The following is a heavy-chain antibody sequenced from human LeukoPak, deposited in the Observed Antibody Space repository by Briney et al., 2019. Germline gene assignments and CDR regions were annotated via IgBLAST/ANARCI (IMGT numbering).Heavy chain of an antibody. Sequence: PSETLSLTCGVSGGSITQNNYWTWVRQPPGKGLEWIGEVNLQGSTNYNPSLMGRVAISVDKSENHVSLQLTSVTAADTAVYYCAREGGPYRPLDYSGQGTLVTVSS. CDR2: VNLQGST. J-gene: IGHJ4*02. CDR3: AREGGPYRPLDY. CDR1: GGSITQNNY. V-gene: IGHV4-4*02.